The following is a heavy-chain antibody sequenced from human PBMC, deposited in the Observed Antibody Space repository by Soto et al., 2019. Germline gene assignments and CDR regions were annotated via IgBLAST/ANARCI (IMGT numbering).Heavy chain of an antibody. V-gene: IGHV4-30-2*01. Sequence: PSLTLSLTCSVSVGALSSGGYSWTWIRHPPGKGLEWIGYIYHSGSTYYNPSLKSRVTISVDRSKNQFSLKLSSVTAADTAVYYCARGRSSGYDLGSTFYFDYWGQGTLVTVSS. CDR2: IYHSGST. CDR1: VGALSSGGYS. CDR3: ARGRSSGYDLGSTFYFDY. J-gene: IGHJ4*02. D-gene: IGHD5-12*01.